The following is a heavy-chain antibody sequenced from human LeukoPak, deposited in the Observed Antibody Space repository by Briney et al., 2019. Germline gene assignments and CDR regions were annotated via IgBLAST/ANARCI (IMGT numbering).Heavy chain of an antibody. D-gene: IGHD2-2*02. CDR1: GYTFTSYG. Sequence: ASVKVSCKASGYTFTSYGISRVRQAPGQGLEWMGWISAYNGNTNYAQKLQGRVTMTTDTSTSTAYMELRSLRSDDTAVYYCARDGVVPAAISVTAPTDNWFDPWGQGTLVTVSS. V-gene: IGHV1-18*01. CDR2: ISAYNGNT. J-gene: IGHJ5*02. CDR3: ARDGVVPAAISVTAPTDNWFDP.